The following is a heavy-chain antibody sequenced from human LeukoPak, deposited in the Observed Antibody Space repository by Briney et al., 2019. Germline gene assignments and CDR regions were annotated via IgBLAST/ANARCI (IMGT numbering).Heavy chain of an antibody. CDR3: ARSGLDSRYYFGMDV. V-gene: IGHV4-59*01. Sequence: PSETLSPTCTVSGGSISSYYWSWIRQPPGGGLEWIGYIYYSGSANYNPSLKRRVTISLDTSKSQFSLKLRSVTAADTAVYYCARSGLDSRYYFGMDVWGQGTTVTVSS. CDR1: GGSISSYY. D-gene: IGHD5-12*01. CDR2: IYYSGSA. J-gene: IGHJ6*02.